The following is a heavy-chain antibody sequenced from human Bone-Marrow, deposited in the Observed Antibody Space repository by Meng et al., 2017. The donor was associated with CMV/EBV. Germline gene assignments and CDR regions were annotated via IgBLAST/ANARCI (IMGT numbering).Heavy chain of an antibody. V-gene: IGHV3-7*01. D-gene: IGHD3-22*01. J-gene: IGHJ6*02. CDR1: GFTFSSYW. CDR3: ARDRTYYYDSSGYFDYGREV. Sequence: GESLKISCAASGFTFSSYWMSWVRQAPGKGLEWVANIKQDGSEKDYVDSVKGRFTISRDNAKISLYLQMNSLRAEDTAVYYCARDRTYYYDSSGYFDYGREVWGQGTRVTVSS. CDR2: IKQDGSEK.